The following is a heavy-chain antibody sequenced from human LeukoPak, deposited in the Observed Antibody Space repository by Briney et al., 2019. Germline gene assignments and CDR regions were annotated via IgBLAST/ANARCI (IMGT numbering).Heavy chain of an antibody. Sequence: ASVKVSCKASGGTFSTYAISWVRQAPGQGLEWMGGIIPIFDTTIYGQKFQGRVTITADESTSTAYMELSTLRSDDTAVYYCARDRDGDYGDYWGQGTLVTVSS. J-gene: IGHJ4*02. V-gene: IGHV1-69*01. CDR3: ARDRDGDYGDY. CDR2: IIPIFDTT. CDR1: GGTFSTYA. D-gene: IGHD4-17*01.